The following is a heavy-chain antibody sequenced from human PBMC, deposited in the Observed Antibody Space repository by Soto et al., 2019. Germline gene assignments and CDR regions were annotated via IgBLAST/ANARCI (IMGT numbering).Heavy chain of an antibody. V-gene: IGHV1-69*13. Sequence: SVKVSCKASGGTFSSYAISWVRQAPGQGLEWMGGIIPIFGTANYAQKFQGRVTITADESTSTAYMELSSLRSEDTAVYYCARDLGITYYDFWSGYLYGMDVWGQGTTVTVSS. J-gene: IGHJ6*02. CDR2: IIPIFGTA. CDR1: GGTFSSYA. D-gene: IGHD3-3*01. CDR3: ARDLGITYYDFWSGYLYGMDV.